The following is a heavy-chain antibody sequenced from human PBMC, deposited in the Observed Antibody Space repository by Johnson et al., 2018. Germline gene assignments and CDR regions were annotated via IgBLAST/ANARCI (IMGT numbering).Heavy chain of an antibody. V-gene: IGHV3-30-3*01. J-gene: IGHJ1*01. Sequence: QVQLVESGGRVVQPGRSLRLSCAASGFTFSTYAIHWVRQAPGKGLEWGAVISDDGNSKFDAESLKGRFTISRDNSKYTMYLQMHSLKAEDTAMYYCARAQGGDYVTEYFQHWGQGTLVTVSS. D-gene: IGHD4-17*01. CDR3: ARAQGGDYVTEYFQH. CDR1: GFTFSTYA. CDR2: ISDDGNSK.